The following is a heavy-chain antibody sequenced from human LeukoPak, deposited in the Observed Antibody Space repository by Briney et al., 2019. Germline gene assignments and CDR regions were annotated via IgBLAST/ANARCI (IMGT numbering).Heavy chain of an antibody. D-gene: IGHD3-22*01. CDR1: GGSISSSSYY. V-gene: IGHV4-39*07. J-gene: IGHJ5*02. Sequence: SETLSLTCTVSGGSISSSSYYWAWIRQPPGKGLEWIGEINHSGSTNYNPSLKSRVTISVDTSKNQFSLKLSSVTAADTAVYYCARAKYYYDSSGSKGWFDPWGQGTLVTVSS. CDR2: INHSGST. CDR3: ARAKYYYDSSGSKGWFDP.